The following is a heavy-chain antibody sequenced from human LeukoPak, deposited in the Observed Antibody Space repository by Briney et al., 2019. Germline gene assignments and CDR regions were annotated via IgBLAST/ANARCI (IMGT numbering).Heavy chain of an antibody. D-gene: IGHD3-16*01. Sequence: ESLRLSCAASGFTVSGDFMSWVRQAPGKGLEWVSVIYSDGSTYYADSVKGRFTISRDNSKNTLYLQMYGLRAEDTAVYYCARERGRGRDSPWFDYWGQGTLVTVSP. V-gene: IGHV3-53*01. J-gene: IGHJ4*02. CDR2: IYSDGST. CDR1: GFTVSGDF. CDR3: ARERGRGRDSPWFDY.